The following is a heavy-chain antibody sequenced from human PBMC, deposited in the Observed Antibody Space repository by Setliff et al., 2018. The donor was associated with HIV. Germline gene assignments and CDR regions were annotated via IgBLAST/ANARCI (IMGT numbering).Heavy chain of an antibody. D-gene: IGHD2-15*01. CDR3: ARERIGYFDF. V-gene: IGHV1-69*04. Sequence: SVKVSCKASGYSLTSYSINWVRQAPGQGLEWMGRIIPMFGIANNAPKVQGRVTITADKSTSTSYMELTSLTSEDTAVYYCARERIGYFDFWGQGTLVTVSS. CDR1: GYSLTSYS. J-gene: IGHJ4*02. CDR2: IIPMFGIA.